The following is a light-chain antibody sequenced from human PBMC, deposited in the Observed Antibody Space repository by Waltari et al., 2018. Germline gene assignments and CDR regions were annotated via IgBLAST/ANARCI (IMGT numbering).Light chain of an antibody. J-gene: IGKJ1*01. CDR2: GAS. CDR1: QSVSSN. V-gene: IGKV3-15*01. Sequence: EIVMTQSPATLSVSPGERATLSCRASQSVSSNLAWYQQKPGQAPRLLIYGASTRATGIPAMFSGSGSGKEFTLTISSMQSEDFAVYYCQQYNDWPPWTFGQGTKVEIK. CDR3: QQYNDWPPWT.